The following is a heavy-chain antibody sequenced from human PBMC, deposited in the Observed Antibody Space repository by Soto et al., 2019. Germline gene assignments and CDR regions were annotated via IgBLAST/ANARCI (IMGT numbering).Heavy chain of an antibody. CDR3: ASDWAAAGPFDY. J-gene: IGHJ4*02. Sequence: QVQLVQSGAEVKKPGASVKVSCKASGYTFTSYGISWVRQAPGQGLEWMGWISAYNGNTNYAQQLQGRVTITTDTSPSTAYMELRSLRSDDTAVYYCASDWAAAGPFDYWGQGPLVTVSS. CDR2: ISAYNGNT. CDR1: GYTFTSYG. D-gene: IGHD3-16*01. V-gene: IGHV1-18*01.